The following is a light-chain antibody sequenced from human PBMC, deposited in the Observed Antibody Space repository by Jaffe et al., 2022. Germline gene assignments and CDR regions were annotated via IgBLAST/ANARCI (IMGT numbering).Light chain of an antibody. CDR3: QQYNSFPYT. CDR2: KAS. CDR1: QSISSW. V-gene: IGKV1-5*03. Sequence: DIQMTQSPSTLSASVGDRVTITCRASQSISSWLAWYQQKPGKAPKLLIYKASSLESGVPSRFSGSGSGTEFTLTISSLQPDDFATYYCQQYNSFPYTFGQGTKLEIK. J-gene: IGKJ2*01.